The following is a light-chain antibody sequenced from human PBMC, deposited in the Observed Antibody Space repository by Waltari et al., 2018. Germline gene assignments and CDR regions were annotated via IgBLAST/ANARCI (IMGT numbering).Light chain of an antibody. V-gene: IGKV3-11*01. Sequence: EIVLTQSPGTLSLSPGESATLSCRASQSVDTYLAWDQTKPGKAPRLLIYAASTRATGIPARFSGSGSGTDFTLTISSLEPEDFAVYYCQQRSSWFTFGGGTKVEV. CDR1: QSVDTY. CDR2: AAS. CDR3: QQRSSWFT. J-gene: IGKJ4*01.